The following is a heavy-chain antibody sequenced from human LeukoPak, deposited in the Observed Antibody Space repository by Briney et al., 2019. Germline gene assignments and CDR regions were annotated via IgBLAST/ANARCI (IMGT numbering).Heavy chain of an antibody. Sequence: SVKASCKASGGTFSSYAISWVRQAPGQGLEWMGGIIPIFGTANYAQKFQGRVTITADESTSTAYMELSSLRSEDTAVYYCAREWPRLNWFDPWGQGTLVTVSS. CDR3: AREWPRLNWFDP. V-gene: IGHV1-69*13. CDR2: IIPIFGTA. CDR1: GGTFSSYA. D-gene: IGHD2-21*01. J-gene: IGHJ5*02.